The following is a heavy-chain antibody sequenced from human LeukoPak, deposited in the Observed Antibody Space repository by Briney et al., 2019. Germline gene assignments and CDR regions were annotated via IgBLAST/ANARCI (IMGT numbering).Heavy chain of an antibody. CDR1: GGSISSYY. D-gene: IGHD5-18*01. CDR2: IYTSGST. J-gene: IGHJ6*03. V-gene: IGHV4-4*09. Sequence: SETLSLTCTVSGGSISSYYWSWIRQPPGKGLEWIGYIYTSGSTNYNPSLKSRVTISVDTSKNQFSLKLSSVTAADTAVYYCARGGYSYGIYYYYYYYMDVWGEGTTVTVSS. CDR3: ARGGYSYGIYYYYYYYMDV.